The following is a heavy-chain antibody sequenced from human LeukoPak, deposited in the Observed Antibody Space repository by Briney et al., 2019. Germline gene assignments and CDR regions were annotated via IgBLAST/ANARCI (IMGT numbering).Heavy chain of an antibody. J-gene: IGHJ5*02. Sequence: SETLSLTCTVSAGSINNNTYYWGWIRQPPGKGLEWIGTTFYIGSTYSNSSLRSRITMSVYTSKNQFSLKLSSVTATDTAVYYCARRGGIYPYNWFDPWGQGTLVTVSS. D-gene: IGHD6-13*01. CDR3: ARRGGIYPYNWFDP. CDR2: TFYIGST. V-gene: IGHV4-39*01. CDR1: AGSINNNTYY.